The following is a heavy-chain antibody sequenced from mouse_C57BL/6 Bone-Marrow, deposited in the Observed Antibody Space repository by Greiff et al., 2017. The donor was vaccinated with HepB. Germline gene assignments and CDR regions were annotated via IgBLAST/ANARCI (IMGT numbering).Heavy chain of an antibody. CDR3: GAWLLDYYAMDY. CDR1: GYAFSSSW. CDR2: IYPGDGDT. D-gene: IGHD2-3*01. J-gene: IGHJ4*01. V-gene: IGHV1-82*01. Sequence: QVQLKESGPELVKPGASVKISCKASGYAFSSSWMNWVKQRPGKGLEWIGRIYPGDGDTNYNGKFKGKATLTADKSSSTAYMQLSSLTSEDSAVYFCGAWLLDYYAMDYWGQGTSVTVSS.